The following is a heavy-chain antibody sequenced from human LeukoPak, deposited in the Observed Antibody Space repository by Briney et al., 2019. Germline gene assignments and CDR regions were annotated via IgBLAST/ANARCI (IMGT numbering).Heavy chain of an antibody. CDR3: ARGRDGYNFLNRGEYYYFDY. CDR2: IYTSGST. V-gene: IGHV4-4*07. CDR1: GGSISSYY. D-gene: IGHD5-24*01. J-gene: IGHJ4*02. Sequence: PSETLSLTCTVPGGSISSYYWSWIRQPAGKGLEWIGRIYTSGSTNYNPSLQSRVTISVDTSKNQFSLKLNSVTAADTAVYYCARGRDGYNFLNRGEYYYFDYWGQGTLVTVSS.